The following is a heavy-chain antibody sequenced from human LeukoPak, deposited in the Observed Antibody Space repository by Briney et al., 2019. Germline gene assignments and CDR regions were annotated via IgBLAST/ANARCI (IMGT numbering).Heavy chain of an antibody. D-gene: IGHD2-15*01. J-gene: IGHJ5*02. CDR3: ARDSHSVDTATPRGFDP. CDR2: FHDSGSA. V-gene: IGHV4-59*01. Sequence: SETLSLTCTVSGDSISSYFWSWIRQPPGKGLEWIGCFHDSGSANYNPSLKSRITMSVDTSKNQFSLKLRSVTAADTAVYYCARDSHSVDTATPRGFDPWGQGTLVTVSS. CDR1: GDSISSYF.